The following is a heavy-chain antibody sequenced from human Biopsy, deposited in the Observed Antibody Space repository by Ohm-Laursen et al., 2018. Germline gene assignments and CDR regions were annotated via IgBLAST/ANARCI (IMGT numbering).Heavy chain of an antibody. V-gene: IGHV1-18*01. Sequence: ASVKVSCKVSGYTFTSYDISWVRQAPGQGLEWMGWISPYNDKTSYPPKLQDRVTMTADTSTNTAHMELRSLRSDNTAVYYCARVFCTSTTCYGLLGNWGQGTVVTVSS. J-gene: IGHJ4*02. CDR2: ISPYNDKT. D-gene: IGHD2/OR15-2a*01. CDR1: GYTFTSYD. CDR3: ARVFCTSTTCYGLLGN.